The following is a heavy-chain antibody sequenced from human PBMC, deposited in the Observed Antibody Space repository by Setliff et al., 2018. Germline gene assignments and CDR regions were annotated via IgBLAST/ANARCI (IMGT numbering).Heavy chain of an antibody. J-gene: IGHJ6*03. CDR1: GGSIGPHY. CDR2: IFYSDTA. CDR3: ARDRSTVIRGVTSFFYYYMDV. Sequence: PSETLSLTCTVSGGSIGPHYWSWIRQAPGKGLEWIGHIFYSDTAKYNPSLESRAAISVDSSKNQFSLKLRSVTAADTAVYYCARDRSTVIRGVTSFFYYYMDVWGGGTTVTVAS. D-gene: IGHD3-10*01. V-gene: IGHV4-59*11.